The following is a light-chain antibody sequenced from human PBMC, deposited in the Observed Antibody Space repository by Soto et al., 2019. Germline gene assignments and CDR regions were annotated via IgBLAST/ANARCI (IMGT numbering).Light chain of an antibody. CDR1: SGSIASNY. CDR3: QSYDTNNHAVI. CDR2: EDN. Sequence: NFMLTQSHSVSESPGKTVTISCTRSSGSIASNYVQWYQQRPGSAPTTVIYEDNERPSGVPDRFSGSIDSSSNSATLIISGLKTEDEADDYCQSYDTNNHAVIFGGGTKLTVL. J-gene: IGLJ2*01. V-gene: IGLV6-57*03.